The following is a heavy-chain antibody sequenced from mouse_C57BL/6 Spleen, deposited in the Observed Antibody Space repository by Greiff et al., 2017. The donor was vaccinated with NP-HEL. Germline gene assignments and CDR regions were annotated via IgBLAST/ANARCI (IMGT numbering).Heavy chain of an antibody. CDR3: ARSGYGYDSYAMDY. D-gene: IGHD2-2*01. CDR2: IYPGDGDT. V-gene: IGHV1-82*01. Sequence: VKLQESGPELVKPGASVKISCKASGYAFSSSWMNWVKQRPGKGLEWIGRIYPGDGDTNYNGKFKGKATLTADKSSSTAYMQLSSLTSEDSAVYFCARSGYGYDSYAMDYWGQGTSVTVSS. J-gene: IGHJ4*01. CDR1: GYAFSSSW.